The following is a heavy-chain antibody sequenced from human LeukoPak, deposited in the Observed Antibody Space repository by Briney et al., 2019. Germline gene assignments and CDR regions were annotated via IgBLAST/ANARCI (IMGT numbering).Heavy chain of an antibody. D-gene: IGHD3-3*01. J-gene: IGHJ5*02. CDR1: GFTFSSYA. CDR3: ARDYYDFWSGYYTNTWFDP. Sequence: GGSLRLSCAASGFTFSSYAMSWVRQAPGKGLEWVSSISSSSSYIYYADSVKGRFTVSRDNAKNSLYLQMNSLRAEDTAVYYCARDYYDFWSGYYTNTWFDPWGQGTLVTVSS. CDR2: ISSSSSYI. V-gene: IGHV3-21*01.